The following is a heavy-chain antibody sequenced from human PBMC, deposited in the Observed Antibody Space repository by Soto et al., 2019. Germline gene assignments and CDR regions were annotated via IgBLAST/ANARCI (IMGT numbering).Heavy chain of an antibody. CDR2: IYSSGST. CDR3: AMARYGDYVDWFDP. J-gene: IGHJ5*02. D-gene: IGHD4-17*01. CDR1: GGSISTYY. V-gene: IGHV4-4*07. Sequence: PSETLSLTCTVSGGSISTYYWNWIRQPAGKGLEWNGRIYSSGSTNYNPSLTSRVTMSVDTTKNLVSQRLSAVTAEDTVVYYCAMARYGDYVDWFDPWGQGTLVTVSS.